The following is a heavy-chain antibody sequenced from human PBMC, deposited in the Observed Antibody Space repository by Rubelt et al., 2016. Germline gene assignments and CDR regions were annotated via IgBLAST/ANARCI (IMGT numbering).Heavy chain of an antibody. V-gene: IGHV4-30-2*01. J-gene: IGHJ2*01. D-gene: IGHD3-10*01. CDR1: GGSIRRGDFH. CDR3: ARRGFYGSGSSFDL. CDR2: IYHSGYN. Sequence: QLQLQESGSGLVKPSQTLSLTCALSGGSIRRGDFHWAWIRQPPGKGLEWVGDIYHSGYNSSNPSLRSRVTMSGEGSKNQFSLRLTSGPAADTAIYYCARRGFYGSGSSFDLWGRGTLVTVFS.